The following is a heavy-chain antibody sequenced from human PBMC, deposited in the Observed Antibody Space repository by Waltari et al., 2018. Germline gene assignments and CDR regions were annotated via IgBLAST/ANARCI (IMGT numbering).Heavy chain of an antibody. CDR2: VIPILGIA. CDR1: GGTFSSYT. V-gene: IGHV1-69*08. CDR3: ARDLTIIVGATTTDAFDI. J-gene: IGHJ3*02. D-gene: IGHD1-26*01. Sequence: QVQLVQSGAEVKKPGSSVKVSCKASGGTFSSYTISWVRQAPGQGLEWMGRVIPILGIANYAQKCQGRVTITADKSTSTADMELSSLRSEDTAVYYCARDLTIIVGATTTDAFDIWGQGTMVTVSS.